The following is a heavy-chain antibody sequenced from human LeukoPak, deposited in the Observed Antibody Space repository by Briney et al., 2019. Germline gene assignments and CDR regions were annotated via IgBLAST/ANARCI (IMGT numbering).Heavy chain of an antibody. Sequence: SETLSLTCTVSGGSISSYYWSWIRQPPGKGLEWIGYIYYSGNTNYNPSLKSRVTISVDTSKNQFSLKLSSVTAADTAVYYCAADPGPRRFDYWGRGALVTVSS. CDR1: GGSISSYY. D-gene: IGHD1-14*01. V-gene: IGHV4-59*01. CDR3: AADPGPRRFDY. CDR2: IYYSGNT. J-gene: IGHJ4*02.